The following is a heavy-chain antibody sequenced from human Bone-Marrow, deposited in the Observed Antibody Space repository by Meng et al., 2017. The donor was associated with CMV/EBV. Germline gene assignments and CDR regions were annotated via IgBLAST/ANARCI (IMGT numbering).Heavy chain of an antibody. Sequence: GESLKISCAASGFTFSSYWMSWVRQAPGKGLEWVAVISYDGSKKYYADSVKGRFTISRDNSKNTLYLQMTSLRAEDTAVYYCARVSPPSGYSSGWYSNYYYYGMDVWGQGTTVTVSS. CDR2: ISYDGSKK. CDR3: ARVSPPSGYSSGWYSNYYYYGMDV. D-gene: IGHD6-19*01. J-gene: IGHJ6*02. V-gene: IGHV3-30*03. CDR1: GFTFSSYW.